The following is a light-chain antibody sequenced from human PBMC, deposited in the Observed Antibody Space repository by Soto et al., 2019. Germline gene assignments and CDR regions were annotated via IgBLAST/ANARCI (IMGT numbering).Light chain of an antibody. CDR1: QSVSSNY. V-gene: IGKV3D-20*01. CDR2: DAS. CDR3: QQYGSSGT. Sequence: EMVMTQSPATLSLSPGDRATLSCRASQSVSSNYLAWYQQKPGLAPRLLIYDASNRATGIPDRFSGSGSGTDFTLTISRLEPEDFAVYYCQQYGSSGTFGQGTKVDIK. J-gene: IGKJ1*01.